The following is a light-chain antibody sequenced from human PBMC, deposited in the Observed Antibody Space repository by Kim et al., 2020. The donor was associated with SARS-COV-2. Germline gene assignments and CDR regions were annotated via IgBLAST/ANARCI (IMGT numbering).Light chain of an antibody. V-gene: IGKV3-20*01. J-gene: IGKJ5*01. CDR2: SAS. Sequence: WSRGERATLCCGAIQSVTLRYVARDQEKPGQAPRLLIYSASSRAAGIPDRFSGGGSGTDFTLTISRLEPEDSAVYYCRQYGSLITFGQGTRLEIK. CDR3: RQYGSLIT. CDR1: QSVTLRY.